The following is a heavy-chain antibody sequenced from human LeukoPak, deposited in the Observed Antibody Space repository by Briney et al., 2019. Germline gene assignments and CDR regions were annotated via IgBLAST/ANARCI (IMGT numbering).Heavy chain of an antibody. D-gene: IGHD3-3*01. CDR3: ARGSTRDFWSGYLHYDY. Sequence: GESLKTSCKGSGYTFTSYDINWVRQATGQGLEWMGWMNPNSGNTGYAQKFQGRVTMTRNTSISTAYMELSSLRSEDTAVYYCARGSTRDFWSGYLHYDYWGQGTLVTVSS. CDR1: GYTFTSYD. CDR2: MNPNSGNT. J-gene: IGHJ4*02. V-gene: IGHV1-8*01.